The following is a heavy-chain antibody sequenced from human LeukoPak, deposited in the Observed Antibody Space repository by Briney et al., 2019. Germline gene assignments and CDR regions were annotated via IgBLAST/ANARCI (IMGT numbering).Heavy chain of an antibody. J-gene: IGHJ4*02. CDR2: IDATSGTI. CDR1: GFSFSTYE. D-gene: IGHD6-19*01. V-gene: IGHV3-48*03. CDR3: ARDATVGVPGTLYFDH. Sequence: PGGSPRLSCAASGFSFSTYEMNWVRQAPGKGLEWVSYIDATSGTIHYGDSVKGRFTISGDNAKNSLYLQMNSLRVEDTAVYYCARDATVGVPGTLYFDHWGQGILVTVSS.